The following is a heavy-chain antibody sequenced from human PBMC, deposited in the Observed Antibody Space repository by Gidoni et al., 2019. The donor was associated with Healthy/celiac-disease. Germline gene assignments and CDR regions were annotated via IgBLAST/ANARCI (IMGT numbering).Heavy chain of an antibody. D-gene: IGHD5-12*01. CDR3: ARAVGYDSYFDY. CDR1: AFTFSSYS. Sequence: EVQLVEPGGGLVTPGGPLTLSCAASAFTFSSYSMNWVRQAPGKGLEWVSSISSSSSYIYYADSVKGRCTISRDNAKNSLYLQMNSLRAEDTAVYYCARAVGYDSYFDYWGQGTLVTVSS. V-gene: IGHV3-21*01. J-gene: IGHJ4*02. CDR2: ISSSSSYI.